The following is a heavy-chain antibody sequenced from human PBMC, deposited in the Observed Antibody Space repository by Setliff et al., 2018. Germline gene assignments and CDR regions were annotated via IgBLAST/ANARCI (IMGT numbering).Heavy chain of an antibody. J-gene: IGHJ4*02. V-gene: IGHV3-30-3*01. CDR1: GFPFNRYA. D-gene: IGHD3-16*01. CDR3: VRDRFRELQPFDH. Sequence: GESLKISCAASGFPFNRYAMHWVRQPPGKGLEWVAAISFDGANTYYTDSVRGRFTVSRDDSENTFYLQMNSLRPEDTAVYYCVRDRFRELQPFDHWGPGTLVTVSS. CDR2: ISFDGANT.